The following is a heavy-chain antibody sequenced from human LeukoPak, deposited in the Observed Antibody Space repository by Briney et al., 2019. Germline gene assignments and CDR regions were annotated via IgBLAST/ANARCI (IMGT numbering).Heavy chain of an antibody. CDR2: ITSNGAYT. CDR3: ARVKMGATVSDYYYYYMDV. V-gene: IGHV3-64*02. Sequence: GGSLRLSCAASGFTFSDYTIHWVRQAPGKRLQSVSAITSNGAYTHYADSVKGRFTISRDNSRNAVFLQMGGLRIEDMAVYYCARVKMGATVSDYYYYYMDVWGKGTTVTVSS. CDR1: GFTFSDYT. J-gene: IGHJ6*03. D-gene: IGHD1-26*01.